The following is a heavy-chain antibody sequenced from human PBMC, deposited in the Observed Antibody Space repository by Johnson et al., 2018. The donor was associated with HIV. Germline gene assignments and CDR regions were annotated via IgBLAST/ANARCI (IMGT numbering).Heavy chain of an antibody. CDR2: INWNGGST. CDR1: GFTFSDYY. D-gene: IGHD3-10*01. Sequence: VQLVESGGGLVKPGGSLRLSCAASGFTFSDYYMSWIRQAPGKGLEWVSGINWNGGSTGYADSVKGRFTISRDNAKNSLYLQMNSLRAEDTALYYCAREAGSGSYSPWRPDAFDIWGQGTMVTVSS. CDR3: AREAGSGSYSPWRPDAFDI. J-gene: IGHJ3*02. V-gene: IGHV3-20*04.